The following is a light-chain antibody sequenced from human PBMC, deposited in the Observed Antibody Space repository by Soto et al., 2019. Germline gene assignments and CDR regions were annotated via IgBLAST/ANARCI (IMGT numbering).Light chain of an antibody. CDR3: QQYRRSPWT. Sequence: EIVLTQSPGTLSLSPGEGATLSCRASESVASSYLAWYQQIPGQAPRLLIYGASSRATGIPDRFSGSGSGTDFTLTITRLQPEDFAVYYCQQYRRSPWTSGQGTKVDIK. CDR2: GAS. CDR1: ESVASSY. J-gene: IGKJ1*01. V-gene: IGKV3-20*01.